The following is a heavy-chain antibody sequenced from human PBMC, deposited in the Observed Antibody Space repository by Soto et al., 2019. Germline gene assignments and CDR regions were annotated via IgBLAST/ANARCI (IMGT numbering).Heavy chain of an antibody. D-gene: IGHD3-22*01. V-gene: IGHV3-64D*06. CDR3: VKGEYYYDSSGYYPFDY. CDR2: ISTNGGST. Sequence: GGSLRLSCAASGFTFSSYAMHWVRQAPGKGLEYVSSISTNGGSTHYADSVKGRFTISRDNSKNTQYLQMSSLRADDTAVYYCVKGEYYYDSSGYYPFDYWGQGTPVTVSS. CDR1: GFTFSSYA. J-gene: IGHJ4*02.